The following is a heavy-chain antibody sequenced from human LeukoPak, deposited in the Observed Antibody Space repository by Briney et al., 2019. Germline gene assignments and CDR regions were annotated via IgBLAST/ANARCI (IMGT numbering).Heavy chain of an antibody. D-gene: IGHD3-22*01. CDR3: ARGPGVYDSSGYSHYEGYYFDY. Sequence: PGGSLRLSCAASGFTFSSYSMNWVRQPPGKGLEWIGEINHSGSTNYNPSLKSRVTISVDTSKNQFSLKLSSVTAADTAVYYCARGPGVYDSSGYSHYEGYYFDYWGQGTLVTVSS. V-gene: IGHV4-34*01. CDR2: INHSGST. J-gene: IGHJ4*02. CDR1: GFTFSSYS.